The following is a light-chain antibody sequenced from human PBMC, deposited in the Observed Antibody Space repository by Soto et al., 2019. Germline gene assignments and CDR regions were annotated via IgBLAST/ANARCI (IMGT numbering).Light chain of an antibody. CDR3: QHYKTYPDT. J-gene: IGKJ1*01. CDR1: QTVSSD. CDR2: DTT. V-gene: IGKV3D-15*01. Sequence: EIEMTQSPATLSASAGERATLSCRASQTVSSDLAWYQQTPGQPPGLLIYDTTTSASGIPTRFSGSGSGTDFTLTISSLQPDDLATYYCQHYKTYPDTFGQGTKVDIK.